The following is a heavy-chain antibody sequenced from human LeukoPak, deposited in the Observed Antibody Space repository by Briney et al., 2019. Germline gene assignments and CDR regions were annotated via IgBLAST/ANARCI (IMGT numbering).Heavy chain of an antibody. V-gene: IGHV4-34*01. D-gene: IGHD3-10*01. J-gene: IGHJ4*02. CDR1: GGSFSGYY. CDR2: INHSGST. Sequence: SETLSLTCAVYGGSFSGYYWSWIRQPPGKGLEWIGEINHSGSTNYNPSLKSRVTISVDTSNNQFSLKLSSVTAADTAVYYCASVHGEHWGQGTLVTVSS. CDR3: ASVHGEH.